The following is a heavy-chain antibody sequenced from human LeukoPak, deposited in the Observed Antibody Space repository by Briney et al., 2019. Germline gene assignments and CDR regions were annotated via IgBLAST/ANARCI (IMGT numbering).Heavy chain of an antibody. J-gene: IGHJ4*02. V-gene: IGHV3-11*01. Sequence: PGGSLRLSCAASGFTFSDYYMSWIRQAPGKGLEWVSYISSSGSTIYYADSVKGRFTISRDNAKNSLYLQMNSLRAEDTAVYYCARYYYDSSGYYSQFDYWGQGTLVTVSS. CDR3: ARYYYDSSGYYSQFDY. CDR2: ISSSGSTI. D-gene: IGHD3-22*01. CDR1: GFTFSDYY.